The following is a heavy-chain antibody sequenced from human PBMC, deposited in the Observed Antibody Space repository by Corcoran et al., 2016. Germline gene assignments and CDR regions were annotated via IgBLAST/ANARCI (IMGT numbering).Heavy chain of an antibody. V-gene: IGHV4-39*07. Sequence: QLQLQESDPGLVKPSETLSLPCAVSGDSISSSTYYWGWIRQPPGKGLEGIGGIYSNGNTYHNPSLKRRVTISRDTSRNQFSLMLKSVTAADMAVYYCARGPYYYDTSRRYFDLWGRGTLVTVSS. CDR1: GDSISSSTYY. D-gene: IGHD3-22*01. CDR3: ARGPYYYDTSRRYFDL. CDR2: IYSNGNT. J-gene: IGHJ2*01.